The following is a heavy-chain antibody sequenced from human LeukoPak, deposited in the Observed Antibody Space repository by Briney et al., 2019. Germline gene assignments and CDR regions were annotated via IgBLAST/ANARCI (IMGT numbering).Heavy chain of an antibody. Sequence: PGGSLRLSCAASGFTFSSYAMSWVRQAPGKGLEWVSAISGSGGSTYYADSVKGRFTISRDNSKNTLYLQMNSLGAEDTAVYYCAKVAYYDILTGYMYYFDYWGQGTLVTVSS. D-gene: IGHD3-9*01. CDR2: ISGSGGST. V-gene: IGHV3-23*01. J-gene: IGHJ4*02. CDR1: GFTFSSYA. CDR3: AKVAYYDILTGYMYYFDY.